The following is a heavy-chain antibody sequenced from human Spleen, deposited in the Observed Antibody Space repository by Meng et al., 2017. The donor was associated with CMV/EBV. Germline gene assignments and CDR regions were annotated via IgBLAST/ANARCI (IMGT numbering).Heavy chain of an antibody. V-gene: IGHV3-30*03. CDR3: AREGLVVGVFGS. Sequence: GGSLRLSCAVSGFSINSHYMSWVRQAPGKGLEWVSSISYDGSLKYYADSVKGRLTFSRDNSNNTLYLQMDSLTAEDTAVYYCAREGLVVGVFGSWGQGTLVTVSS. J-gene: IGHJ4*02. CDR1: GFSINSHY. CDR2: ISYDGSLK. D-gene: IGHD2-15*01.